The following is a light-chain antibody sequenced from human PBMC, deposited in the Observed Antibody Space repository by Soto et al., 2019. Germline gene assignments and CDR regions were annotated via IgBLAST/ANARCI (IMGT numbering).Light chain of an antibody. CDR1: QSVSSSY. J-gene: IGKJ3*01. Sequence: EIVLRQSPGTLSLSPGERATLSCRAGQSVSSSYLAWYQQKPGQAPRLLIYGASSRATGIPDRFSGSGSGTDFTLTISRLEPEDFAVYYCQQYGSSPPFTFGPGTKVDIK. V-gene: IGKV3-20*01. CDR2: GAS. CDR3: QQYGSSPPFT.